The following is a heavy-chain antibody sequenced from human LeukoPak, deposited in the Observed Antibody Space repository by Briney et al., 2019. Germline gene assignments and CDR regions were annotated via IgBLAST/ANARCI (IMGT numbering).Heavy chain of an antibody. J-gene: IGHJ6*03. CDR1: GGTFSSYA. V-gene: IGHV1-69*05. D-gene: IGHD1-26*01. CDR3: ALGATTDYYYYYMDV. CDR2: IIPIFGTA. Sequence: VASVKVSCKASGGTFSSYAISWVRQAPGQGLEWMGRIIPIFGTANYAQKFQGRVTITTDESTSTAYMELSSLRSEDTAVYYCALGATTDYYYYYMDVWGKGTTVTVSS.